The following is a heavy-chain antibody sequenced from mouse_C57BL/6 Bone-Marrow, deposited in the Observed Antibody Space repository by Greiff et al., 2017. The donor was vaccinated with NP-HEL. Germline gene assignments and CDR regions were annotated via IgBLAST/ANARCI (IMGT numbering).Heavy chain of an antibody. D-gene: IGHD1-1*01. Sequence: VQLQQPGAELVKPGASVKMSCKASGYTFTSYWITWVKQRPGQGLEWIGDIYPGSGSTNYNEKFKSKATLTVDTSSSTAYMQLSSLTSEDSAVYYCARKGTTVVADWYFDVWGTGTTVTVSS. CDR1: GYTFTSYW. CDR2: IYPGSGST. CDR3: ARKGTTVVADWYFDV. V-gene: IGHV1-55*01. J-gene: IGHJ1*03.